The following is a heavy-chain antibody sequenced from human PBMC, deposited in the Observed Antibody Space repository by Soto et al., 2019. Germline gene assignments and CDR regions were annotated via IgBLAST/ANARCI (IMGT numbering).Heavy chain of an antibody. J-gene: IGHJ4*02. CDR3: ARAYKWNYM. V-gene: IGHV2-5*01. D-gene: IGHD1-7*01. CDR2: IYWHDDK. CDR1: GFSLDTTGMG. Sequence: QITLKETGPALLKPTQTLMLTCSFSGFSLDTTGMGVGWVRQAPGKALEGLANIYWHDDKRYNPSLEGRVTHANDTSKNQVVLTMTNMDPEDTGTYCCARAYKWNYMWGQGILVTVSS.